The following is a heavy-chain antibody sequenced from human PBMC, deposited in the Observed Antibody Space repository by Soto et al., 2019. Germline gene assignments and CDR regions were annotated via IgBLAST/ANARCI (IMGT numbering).Heavy chain of an antibody. CDR2: ISAYNGNT. CDR1: GYTFTSYG. Sequence: ASVKVSCKASGYTFTSYGITWVRQAPGQGLEWMGWISAYNGNTNYAQKLQGRVTMTTDTSTRTAYMELRSLRSDDTAVYYCARDASSGSRFDYWGQVTLVTVSS. D-gene: IGHD1-26*01. J-gene: IGHJ4*02. V-gene: IGHV1-18*04. CDR3: ARDASSGSRFDY.